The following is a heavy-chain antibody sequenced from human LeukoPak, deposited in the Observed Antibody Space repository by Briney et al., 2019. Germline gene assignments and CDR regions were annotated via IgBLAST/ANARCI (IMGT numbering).Heavy chain of an antibody. CDR3: ARGAIHAFDI. Sequence: GGSLRLSCAVSGFTFSACELTWVRQAPGKGLEWVSYISSSVITVYYADSVKGRFTMSRDNAENSLYLQMNSLRAEDTAVYYCARGAIHAFDIWGQGSMVTVSS. J-gene: IGHJ3*02. CDR2: ISSSVITV. CDR1: GFTFSACE. V-gene: IGHV3-48*03.